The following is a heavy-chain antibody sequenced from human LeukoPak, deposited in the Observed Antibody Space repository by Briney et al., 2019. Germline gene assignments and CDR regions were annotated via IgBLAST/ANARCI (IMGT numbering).Heavy chain of an antibody. V-gene: IGHV4-4*07. CDR1: GGSISSYY. D-gene: IGHD3-16*01. J-gene: IGHJ4*02. CDR2: IYSSGST. CDR3: AGTAYHCFDY. Sequence: SETLSLTCSVSGGSISSYYWSWIRQPAGKGLEWIGRIYSSGSTNYNPSLKSRVTMSVDTSKNQFSLKLSSVTAADTAVYYCAGTAYHCFDYWGQGALVTVSS.